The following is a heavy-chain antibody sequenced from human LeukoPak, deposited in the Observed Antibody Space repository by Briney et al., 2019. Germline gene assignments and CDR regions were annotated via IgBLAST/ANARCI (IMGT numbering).Heavy chain of an antibody. CDR3: AKDQYYYDSSGYYAHIYYFDY. CDR1: GFTVSSNY. D-gene: IGHD3-22*01. CDR2: IYSGGST. J-gene: IGHJ4*02. Sequence: PGGSLRLSCAASGFTVSSNYMSWVRQAPGKGLEWVSVIYSGGSTYYADSVKGRFTISRDNSKNTLYLQMNSLRAEDTAVYYCAKDQYYYDSSGYYAHIYYFDYWGQGTLVTVSS. V-gene: IGHV3-66*01.